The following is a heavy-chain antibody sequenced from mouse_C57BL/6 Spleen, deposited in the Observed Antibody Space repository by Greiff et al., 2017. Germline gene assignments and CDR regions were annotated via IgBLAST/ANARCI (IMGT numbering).Heavy chain of an antibody. CDR3: ARHEDPSPRITTVVARGAMDY. J-gene: IGHJ4*01. V-gene: IGHV1-62-2*01. Sequence: QVQLKESGAELVKPGASVKLSCQASGYTFTEYTIHWVKQRSGQGLEWIGWFYPGSGSIKYNEKFKDKATLTADKSSSTVYMELSRLTSEDSAVYFCARHEDPSPRITTVVARGAMDYWGQGTSVTVSS. D-gene: IGHD1-1*01. CDR1: GYTFTEYT. CDR2: FYPGSGSI.